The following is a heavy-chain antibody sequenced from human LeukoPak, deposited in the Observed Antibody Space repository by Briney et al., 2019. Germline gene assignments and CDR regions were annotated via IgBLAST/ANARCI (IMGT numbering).Heavy chain of an antibody. CDR2: ISAYNGNT. J-gene: IGHJ3*02. V-gene: IGHV1-18*01. Sequence: GASVKVSCKASGYTFTSYGISWVRQAPGQGLEWMGWISAYNGNTNYAQKLQGRVTMTTDTSTSTAYMELRSLRSDDTALYYCARVPLRWLEGAFDIWGQGTMVTVSS. CDR1: GYTFTSYG. D-gene: IGHD6-19*01. CDR3: ARVPLRWLEGAFDI.